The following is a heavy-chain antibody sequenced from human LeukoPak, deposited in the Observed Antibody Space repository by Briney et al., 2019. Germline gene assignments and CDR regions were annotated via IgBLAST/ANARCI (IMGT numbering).Heavy chain of an antibody. CDR3: APESPRTSYFAY. Sequence: SVKVSCKASGGTFSSYAISWVRQAPGQGLEWMGGIIPIFGTANYAQKFQGRVTITAEESTSTAYMELSSLRSEDTAVYYCAPESPRTSYFAYWGQGTLVTVSS. CDR2: IIPIFGTA. V-gene: IGHV1-69*13. J-gene: IGHJ4*02. CDR1: GGTFSSYA.